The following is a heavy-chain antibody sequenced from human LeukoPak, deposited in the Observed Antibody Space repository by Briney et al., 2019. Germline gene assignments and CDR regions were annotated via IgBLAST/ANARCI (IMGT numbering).Heavy chain of an antibody. J-gene: IGHJ4*02. V-gene: IGHV1-46*01. D-gene: IGHD3-9*01. CDR2: INPSGGST. Sequence: ASVKVSCKASGYTFTSYYMHWVRQAPGQGLEWMGIINPSGGSTSYAQKFQGRVTMTRDTSTSTVYMELSSLRSEDTAVYYCARDGEAWGDILTGTPPDHWGQGTLVTVSS. CDR3: ARDGEAWGDILTGTPPDH. CDR1: GYTFTSYY.